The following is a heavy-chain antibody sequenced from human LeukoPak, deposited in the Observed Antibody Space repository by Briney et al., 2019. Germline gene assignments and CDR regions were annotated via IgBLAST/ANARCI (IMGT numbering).Heavy chain of an antibody. Sequence: TSETLSLTCTVSGDSISTYYWSWIRQPPGKGLEWIGYIYYSGSTNYNPSLKSRITISIDTSQNHFSLNLMSVTAADTAIYYCAGGITPSYYYTAFWGRGATVTVSS. CDR3: AGGITPSYYYTAF. D-gene: IGHD3-16*01. V-gene: IGHV4-59*08. CDR1: GDSISTYY. J-gene: IGHJ6*03. CDR2: IYYSGST.